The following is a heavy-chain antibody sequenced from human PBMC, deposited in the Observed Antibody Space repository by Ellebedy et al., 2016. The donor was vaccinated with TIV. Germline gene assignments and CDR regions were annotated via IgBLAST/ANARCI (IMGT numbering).Heavy chain of an antibody. Sequence: MPSETLSLTCTVSGGSLTNHFWSWIRQPPGKGLEWSASIYYSGTTNYNPSLKSRVTISVDTSKNQISLTLMSSVSAADTAVYYCARVAITAAVGGGFFDLWGRGTLVTVSS. CDR3: ARVAITAAVGGGFFDL. D-gene: IGHD6-13*01. CDR2: IYYSGTT. CDR1: GGSLTNHF. J-gene: IGHJ2*01. V-gene: IGHV4-59*11.